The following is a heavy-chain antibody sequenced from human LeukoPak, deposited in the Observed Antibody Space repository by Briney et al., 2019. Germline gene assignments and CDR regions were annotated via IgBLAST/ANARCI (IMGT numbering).Heavy chain of an antibody. CDR1: GFTFSSYG. D-gene: IGHD6-13*01. CDR3: AKDWRIAAAGTPSDAFDV. CDR2: ISGSDGST. Sequence: GGSLRLSCAASGFTFSSYGMSWVRQAPGKGLEWVSVISGSDGSTYYVDSVKGRFAISRDNSKNTLYLQMNSLRAEDTAIYYCAKDWRIAAAGTPSDAFDVWGQGTMVTVPS. V-gene: IGHV3-23*01. J-gene: IGHJ3*01.